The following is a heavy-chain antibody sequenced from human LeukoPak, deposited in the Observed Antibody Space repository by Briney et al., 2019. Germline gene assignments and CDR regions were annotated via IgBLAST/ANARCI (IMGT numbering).Heavy chain of an antibody. J-gene: IGHJ4*02. CDR2: IYSGGTA. CDR3: ARASPIGAAGLFAS. CDR1: GFTVSSIY. D-gene: IGHD6-13*01. Sequence: GGSLRLSCAASGFTVSSIYMNWVRQAPGKGLEWVSVIYSGGTAYYADSVKGRFTISRDNSKNTLYLQMNSLRAEDTAVYYCARASPIGAAGLFASWGQGTLVTVSS. V-gene: IGHV3-53*01.